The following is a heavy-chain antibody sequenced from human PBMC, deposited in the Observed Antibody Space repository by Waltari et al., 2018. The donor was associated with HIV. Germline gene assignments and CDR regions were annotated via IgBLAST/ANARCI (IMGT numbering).Heavy chain of an antibody. Sequence: EVQLVESGGGLVQPGGSLRLSCAVSGFTFSDYWMSWVRQTPGKGLEWVAKIKQVGSQKYYVDSVKGRFTITRDNAKKSLDLQMNSLRPEDTAVYYCARARAVPAPTRGHMYYFNMDVWGQGTTVIVSS. CDR3: ARARAVPAPTRGHMYYFNMDV. V-gene: IGHV3-7*01. CDR1: GFTFSDYW. D-gene: IGHD2-2*01. J-gene: IGHJ6*02. CDR2: IKQVGSQK.